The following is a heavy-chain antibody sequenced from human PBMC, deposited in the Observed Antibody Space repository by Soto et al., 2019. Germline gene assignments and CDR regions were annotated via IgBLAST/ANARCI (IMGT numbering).Heavy chain of an antibody. CDR2: ISSSGSTI. Sequence: PGGSLRLSCAASGFTFSDYYMSWIRQAPGKGLEWVSYISSSGSTIYYADSVKGRFTISRDNAKNSLYLQMNSLRAEDTAVYYCASTMVRGPHTLPYMDVWGKGTTVTVSS. V-gene: IGHV3-11*01. D-gene: IGHD3-10*01. J-gene: IGHJ6*03. CDR3: ASTMVRGPHTLPYMDV. CDR1: GFTFSDYY.